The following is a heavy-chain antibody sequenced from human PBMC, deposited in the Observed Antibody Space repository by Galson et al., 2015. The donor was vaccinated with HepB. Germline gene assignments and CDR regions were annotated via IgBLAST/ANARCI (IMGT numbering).Heavy chain of an antibody. D-gene: IGHD1-1*01. Sequence: SLRLSCAASGFTFSSYSMNWVRQAPGKGLEWVSYISISSSSIYYADSVKGRFTISRDNAKNSLYLQMNSLGDEDTAVYYCARDSGSGRNWFDPWGQGTLVTVSS. V-gene: IGHV3-48*02. J-gene: IGHJ5*02. CDR1: GFTFSSYS. CDR3: ARDSGSGRNWFDP. CDR2: ISISSSSI.